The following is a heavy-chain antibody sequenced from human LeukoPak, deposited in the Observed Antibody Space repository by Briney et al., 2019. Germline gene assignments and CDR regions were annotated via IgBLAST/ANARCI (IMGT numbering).Heavy chain of an antibody. CDR1: GGSISSSNW. CDR3: AREWMGNYYYYYMDA. CDR2: IYHSGST. J-gene: IGHJ6*03. Sequence: SGTLSLTCAVSGGSISSSNWWSWVRQPPGKGLEWIGEIYHSGSTNYNPSLKSRVTMSVDTSKNQFSLKLSSVTAADTAVYYCAREWMGNYYYYYMDAWGKGTTVTISS. V-gene: IGHV4-4*02. D-gene: IGHD1-26*01.